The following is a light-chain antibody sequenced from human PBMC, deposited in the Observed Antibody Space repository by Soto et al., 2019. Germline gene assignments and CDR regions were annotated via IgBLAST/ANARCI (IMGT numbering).Light chain of an antibody. CDR1: SSNIGSNY. CDR3: AAWDDSLSVVV. CDR2: RNN. V-gene: IGLV1-47*01. Sequence: QSVLTQPPSASGTPGQRVTISCSGSSSNIGSNYVYWYQQRPGTAPKLLIYRNNQRPSGVPDRFSGSKSGTSASLAISGLRSEDEADYYCAAWDDSLSVVVFGGGTQLTVL. J-gene: IGLJ2*01.